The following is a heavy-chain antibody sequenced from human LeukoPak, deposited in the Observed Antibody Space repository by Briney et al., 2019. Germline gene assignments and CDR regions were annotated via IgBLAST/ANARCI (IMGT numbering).Heavy chain of an antibody. D-gene: IGHD3-9*01. Sequence: SCKASGYTFTGYYMHWVRQAPGKGLEWVAFIRYDGSNKYYADSVKGRFTISRDNSKNTLYLQMNSLRAEDTAVYYCARGGLRYFDSQDAFDIWGQGTMVTVSS. CDR2: IRYDGSNK. V-gene: IGHV3-30*02. CDR1: GYTFTGYY. CDR3: ARGGLRYFDSQDAFDI. J-gene: IGHJ3*02.